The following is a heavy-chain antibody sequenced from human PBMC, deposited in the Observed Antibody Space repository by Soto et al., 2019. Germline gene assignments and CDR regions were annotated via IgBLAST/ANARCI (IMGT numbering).Heavy chain of an antibody. CDR3: ARHPSASGDSFDI. D-gene: IGHD6-13*01. V-gene: IGHV4-59*08. Sequence: QVQLQESGPGLVKPSETLSLTCTVSGGSISPYYWSWIRRPPGKGLEWIGYIFHSGSTNYNPSLKSRVTMSVDTSNNQLSLKLTSVTAADTAVYYCARHPSASGDSFDIWGLGTLVTVSS. CDR2: IFHSGST. J-gene: IGHJ3*02. CDR1: GGSISPYY.